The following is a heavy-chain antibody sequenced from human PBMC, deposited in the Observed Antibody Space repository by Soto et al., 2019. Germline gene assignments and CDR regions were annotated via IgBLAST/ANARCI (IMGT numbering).Heavy chain of an antibody. D-gene: IGHD3-22*01. CDR3: ATMNGYFEY. CDR2: ITATGDRT. Sequence: GGSLRLSCADSGFRFSSYSMSWVRQTPGKGLEWVAAITATGDRTYYADSVTGRFTISRDNSKKTHYLQMTSLKAEDTAMYYCATMNGYFEYWGQGTPVTVSS. CDR1: GFRFSSYS. J-gene: IGHJ4*02. V-gene: IGHV3-23*01.